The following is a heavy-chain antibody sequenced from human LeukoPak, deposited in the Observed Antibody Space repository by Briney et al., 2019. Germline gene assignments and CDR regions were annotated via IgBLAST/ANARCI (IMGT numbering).Heavy chain of an antibody. CDR2: INSDGSSR. CDR1: GFTFSNYW. J-gene: IGHJ4*02. CDR3: ASTSSHRIAAGGDY. Sequence: GGSLRLSCAASGFTFSNYWMHWVRQAPGKGLVWVSRINSDGSSRNYADSVKGRFTISRDNAKNTLYLQMSSLRAEDTAVYYCASTSSHRIAAGGDYWGQGTLVTVSS. D-gene: IGHD6-13*01. V-gene: IGHV3-74*01.